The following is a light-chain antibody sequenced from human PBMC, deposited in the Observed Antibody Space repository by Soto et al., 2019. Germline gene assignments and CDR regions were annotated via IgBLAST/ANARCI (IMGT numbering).Light chain of an antibody. CDR2: GAS. CDR1: QGIGDT. J-gene: IGKJ1*01. Sequence: EVVMRQSPATLSVSPGEGATPSCRASQGIGDTLAWYQHKPGQTPRLLIDGASTRATGIPARFSGSGSGTEFTLTISSLQSEDFAVYFCQQYNNWPPITFGQGTKVDI. V-gene: IGKV3-15*01. CDR3: QQYNNWPPIT.